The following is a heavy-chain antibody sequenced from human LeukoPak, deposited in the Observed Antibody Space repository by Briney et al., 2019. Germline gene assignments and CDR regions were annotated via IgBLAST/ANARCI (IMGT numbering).Heavy chain of an antibody. Sequence: ASVKVSCKASGYTFTSYYIHWVRQAPGQGLEWMGIINPSGGSTNYAQKFQGRVTMTRDTSTSTVYMELSSLRSEDSAVYYCARWTTTYLDYWGQGTVVTVSS. CDR1: GYTFTSYY. CDR3: ARWTTTYLDY. CDR2: INPSGGST. V-gene: IGHV1-46*01. D-gene: IGHD4-11*01. J-gene: IGHJ4*02.